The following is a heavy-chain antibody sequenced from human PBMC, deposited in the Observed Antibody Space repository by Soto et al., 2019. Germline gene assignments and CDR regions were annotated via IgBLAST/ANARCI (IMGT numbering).Heavy chain of an antibody. CDR1: GGPIKTGDYY. CDR2: VFYSGAT. J-gene: IGHJ4*02. V-gene: IGHV4-30-4*01. Sequence: TSETLSLTCNVSGGPIKTGDYYWNWIRQPPGKGLEWIGYVFYSGATNYSPSLKSRAAISMDTSKNQFSLSLTSVTAADTAVYYCARVGFSYGHLLFWGQGSRVTVSS. D-gene: IGHD3-10*01. CDR3: ARVGFSYGHLLF.